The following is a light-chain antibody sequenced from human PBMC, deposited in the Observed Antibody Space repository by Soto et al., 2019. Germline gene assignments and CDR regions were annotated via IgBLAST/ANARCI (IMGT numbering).Light chain of an antibody. CDR2: DVC. V-gene: IGLV2-14*03. J-gene: IGLJ1*01. Sequence: QSALTQPASVSGSPGQSITISCTGTSSDDGGSNYVSWYQQHPGTAPKLMIYDVCYRPSGFSNRFSGSKSGDTASLTISGLQAEDEADYYCCSYTSSSTYVFGTGTKVTVL. CDR1: SSDDGGSNY. CDR3: CSYTSSSTYV.